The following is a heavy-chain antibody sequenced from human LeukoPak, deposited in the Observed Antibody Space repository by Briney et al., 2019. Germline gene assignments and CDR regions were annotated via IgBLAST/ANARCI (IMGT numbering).Heavy chain of an antibody. V-gene: IGHV4-39*07. J-gene: IGHJ4*02. D-gene: IGHD3-22*01. CDR1: GGSISSSSYY. CDR3: ARSGYYYHFDY. Sequence: SETLSLTCTVSGGSISSSSYYWGWIRQPPGTGLEWIGSIYYRGSTYYNPSLKSRVTISVDTSKNQFSLKLSSVTAADTAVYYCARSGYYYHFDYWGQGTLVTVSS. CDR2: IYYRGST.